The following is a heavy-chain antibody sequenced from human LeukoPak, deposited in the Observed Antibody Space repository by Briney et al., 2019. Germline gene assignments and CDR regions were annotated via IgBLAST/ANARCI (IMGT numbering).Heavy chain of an antibody. D-gene: IGHD3-3*01. CDR1: GFTFSSYG. V-gene: IGHV3-30*02. CDR2: IRYDGSNK. CDR3: ARDHAFSYYYYYMDV. J-gene: IGHJ6*03. Sequence: GGSLRLSCAASGFTFSSYGMHWVRQAPGKGLEWVTFIRYDGSNKFYADSVKGRFTISRDNSKNTLYLQMNSLRAEDTAVYYCARDHAFSYYYYYMDVWGKGTTVTVSS.